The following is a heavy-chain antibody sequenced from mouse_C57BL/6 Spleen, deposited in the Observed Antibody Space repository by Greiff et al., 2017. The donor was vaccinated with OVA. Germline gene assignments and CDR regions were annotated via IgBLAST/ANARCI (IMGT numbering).Heavy chain of an antibody. CDR2: IDPENGDT. CDR3: TTLTGTFLDV. Sequence: EVQLQQSGAELVRPGASVKLSCTASGFTFKDDYMHWVKQRPEQGLEWIGWIDPENGDTEYASKFQGKATITADTSSNTAYLQLSSLTSEDTAVYYCTTLTGTFLDVWGTGTPVTVSS. J-gene: IGHJ1*03. D-gene: IGHD4-1*01. CDR1: GFTFKDDY. V-gene: IGHV14-4*01.